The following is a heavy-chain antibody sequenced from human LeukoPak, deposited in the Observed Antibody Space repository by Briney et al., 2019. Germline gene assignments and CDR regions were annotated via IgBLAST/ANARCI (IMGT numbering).Heavy chain of an antibody. CDR1: GFTFSGYG. V-gene: IGHV3-30*03. CDR3: ARDSAPRDYYYYGMDV. CDR2: ISYDGSNK. D-gene: IGHD6-6*01. J-gene: IGHJ6*02. Sequence: GGSLRLSCAASGFTFSGYGMHWVRQASGKGLEWVAVISYDGSNKYYADSVKGRFTISRDNSKNTLYLQMNSLRAEDTAVYYCARDSAPRDYYYYGMDVWGQGTTVTVSS.